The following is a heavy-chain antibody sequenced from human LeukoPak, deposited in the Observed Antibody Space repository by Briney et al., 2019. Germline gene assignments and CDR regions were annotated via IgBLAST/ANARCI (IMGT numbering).Heavy chain of an antibody. D-gene: IGHD5-12*01. J-gene: IGHJ4*02. V-gene: IGHV3-48*03. Sequence: GGSLRLSCAASGFSFSSYEMNWVRQAPGKGLEWVSYISSSGSTIYYADSVKGRFTISRDNAKNSLYLQMNSLRAEDTADYYCALTWLSGLDYWGQGTLVTVSS. CDR1: GFSFSSYE. CDR2: ISSSGSTI. CDR3: ALTWLSGLDY.